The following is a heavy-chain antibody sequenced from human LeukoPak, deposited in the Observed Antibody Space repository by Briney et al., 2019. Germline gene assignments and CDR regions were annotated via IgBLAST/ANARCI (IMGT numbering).Heavy chain of an antibody. D-gene: IGHD3-10*01. Sequence: GGSLRLSCVVSGFTFSSYWMSWVRQAPGKGLEWVANIKQDGSEKYYVDSVKGRFTISRDNAKNSLYLQMNNLRSEDTAVYFCVGDYYGSGTYQGNYYYGMDVWGHGTTVTVSS. CDR2: IKQDGSEK. CDR1: GFTFSSYW. V-gene: IGHV3-7*03. J-gene: IGHJ6*02. CDR3: VGDYYGSGTYQGNYYYGMDV.